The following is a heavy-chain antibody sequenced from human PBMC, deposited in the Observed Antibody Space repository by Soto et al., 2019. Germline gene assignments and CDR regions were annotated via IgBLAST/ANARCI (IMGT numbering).Heavy chain of an antibody. V-gene: IGHV4-61*03. CDR1: GGSVSSGSYY. CDR2: IYYSGNT. J-gene: IGHJ4*02. CDR3: GREYVL. D-gene: IGHD2-8*01. Sequence: QVQLQESGPGLVKPSETLSLTCTVSGGSVSSGSYYWSWIRQPPGKGLEWIGHIYYSGNTNYIPSLKSRVAISLATFKNHCTLNRSSVTEAESSIYACGREYVLWGPGTLVTVSS.